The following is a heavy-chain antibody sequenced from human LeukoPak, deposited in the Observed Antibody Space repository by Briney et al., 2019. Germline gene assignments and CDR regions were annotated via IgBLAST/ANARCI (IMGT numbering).Heavy chain of an antibody. CDR3: ARRSSGYYRDFDY. V-gene: IGHV5-51*01. CDR1: GYSFTSYW. Sequence: GESLKISCKGSGYSFTSYWIGWVRQMPATGLEWMGIIYPGDSDTRYSPSFQGQVTISADKSISTAYLQWSSLKASDTAMYYCARRSSGYYRDFDYWGQGTLVTVSS. CDR2: IYPGDSDT. D-gene: IGHD3-22*01. J-gene: IGHJ4*02.